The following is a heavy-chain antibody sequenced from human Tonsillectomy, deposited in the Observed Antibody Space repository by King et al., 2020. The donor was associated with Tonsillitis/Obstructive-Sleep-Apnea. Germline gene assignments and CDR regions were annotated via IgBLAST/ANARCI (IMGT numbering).Heavy chain of an antibody. Sequence: VQLVESGGGLVQPGGSLRLSCSASGFTFSSYAMHWVRQAPGEGLEYVSAISSNGGSTYYADSVKGRFTISRDNSKNTLYLQMSSLRAEDTAVYYCVKDGGHCSSTSCSLDAFDIWGQGTMVTVSS. CDR3: VKDGGHCSSTSCSLDAFDI. CDR2: ISSNGGST. CDR1: GFTFSSYA. V-gene: IGHV3-64D*06. D-gene: IGHD2-2*01. J-gene: IGHJ3*02.